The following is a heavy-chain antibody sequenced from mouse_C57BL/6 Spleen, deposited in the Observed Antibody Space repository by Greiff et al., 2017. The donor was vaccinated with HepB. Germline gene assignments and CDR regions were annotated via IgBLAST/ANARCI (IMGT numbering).Heavy chain of an antibody. CDR2: ISSGGDYI. CDR1: GFTFSSYA. V-gene: IGHV5-9-1*02. D-gene: IGHD1-1*01. CDR3: TRGGYYGSPDY. Sequence: EVQRVESGEGLVKPGGSLKLSCAASGFTFSSYAMSWVRQTPEKRLEWVAYISSGGDYIYYADTVKGRFTISRDNARNTLYLQMSSLKSEDTAMYYCTRGGYYGSPDYWGQGTTLTVSS. J-gene: IGHJ2*01.